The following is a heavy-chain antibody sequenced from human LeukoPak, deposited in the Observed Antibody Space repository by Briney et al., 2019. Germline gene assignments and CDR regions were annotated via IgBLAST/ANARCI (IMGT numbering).Heavy chain of an antibody. CDR1: GDSISSGDYY. D-gene: IGHD4-23*01. V-gene: IGHV4-61*02. J-gene: IGHJ3*02. Sequence: PSETLSLTCTVSGDSISSGDYYWRWSRQPAGTGLEWIVRISSSGSTNYNPSLKSRVTISVDTSKHQFSLKLSSVTAADTAVYYCATLTGGDDAFDIWGQGTMVTVSS. CDR3: ATLTGGDDAFDI. CDR2: ISSSGST.